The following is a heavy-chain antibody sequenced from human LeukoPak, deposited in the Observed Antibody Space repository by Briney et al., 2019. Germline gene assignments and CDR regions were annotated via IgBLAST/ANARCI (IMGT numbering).Heavy chain of an antibody. CDR1: GGSFSGYI. CDR3: ARARIMDV. V-gene: IGHV4-34*01. CDR2: INHRGNT. Sequence: PSETLSLTCAVYGGSFSGYIWCWSRKPPGKGLERIGEINHRGNTNYNPSLQSRVTISADTSINTSSLKLSSLTAADTAMYYCARARIMDVWGQGTTVTVSS. J-gene: IGHJ6*02.